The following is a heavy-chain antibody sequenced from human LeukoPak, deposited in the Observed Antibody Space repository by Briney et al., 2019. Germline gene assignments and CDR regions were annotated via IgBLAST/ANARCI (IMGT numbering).Heavy chain of an antibody. CDR2: INPNSGGT. D-gene: IGHD3-3*01. V-gene: IGHV1-2*02. J-gene: IGHJ4*02. Sequence: ASVKVSCKASGYTFTGYYMHWVRQAPGQGLEWMGWINPNSGGTNYAQKFQGRVTMTRDTSISTAYMELSRLRSDDTAVYYCARVSIFGVVIIGYFDYWSQGTLVTVPS. CDR1: GYTFTGYY. CDR3: ARVSIFGVVIIGYFDY.